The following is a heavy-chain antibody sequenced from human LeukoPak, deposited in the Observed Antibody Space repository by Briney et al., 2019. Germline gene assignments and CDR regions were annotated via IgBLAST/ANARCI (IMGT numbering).Heavy chain of an antibody. V-gene: IGHV1-69*02. CDR3: ARPEASIAAPGQTAPFDY. J-gene: IGHJ4*02. D-gene: IGHD6-6*01. Sequence: SVKVSCKASGYTFTSYTISWVRQAPGQGLEWMGRIIPILGIANYAQKFQGRVTITADKSTSTAYMELSSLRSEDTAVYYCARPEASIAAPGQTAPFDYWGQGTLVTVSS. CDR2: IIPILGIA. CDR1: GYTFTSYT.